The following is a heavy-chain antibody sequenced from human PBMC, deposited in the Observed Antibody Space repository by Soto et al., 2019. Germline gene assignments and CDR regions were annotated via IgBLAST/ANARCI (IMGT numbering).Heavy chain of an antibody. CDR3: ARASAPRGLDY. D-gene: IGHD3-16*01. V-gene: IGHV3-33*01. CDR1: GFAFSSHG. CDR2: IWYDGSDE. Sequence: GGSLRLSCAASGFAFSSHGMHWVRQAPGKGLEWVAVIWYDGSDEYYADSVKGRFSITRDNSENTMFLQMNSLRAEDTAVYYCARASAPRGLDYWGQGALVTSPQ. J-gene: IGHJ4*02.